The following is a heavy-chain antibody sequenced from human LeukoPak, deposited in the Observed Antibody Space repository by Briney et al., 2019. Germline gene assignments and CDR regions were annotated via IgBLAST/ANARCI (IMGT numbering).Heavy chain of an antibody. CDR3: AREHSGSSYDY. CDR2: IYYSGST. D-gene: IGHD2-15*01. J-gene: IGHJ4*02. CDR1: GGSFSGYY. V-gene: IGHV4-59*01. Sequence: SETLSLTCAVYGGSFSGYYWSWIRQPPGKGLEWIGYIYYSGSTNYNPSLKSRVTISVDTSKNQFSLKLSSVTAADTAVYYCAREHSGSSYDYWGQGTLVTVSS.